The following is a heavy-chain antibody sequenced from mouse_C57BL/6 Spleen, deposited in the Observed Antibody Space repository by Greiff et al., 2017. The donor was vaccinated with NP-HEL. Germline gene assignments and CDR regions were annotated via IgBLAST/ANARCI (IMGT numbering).Heavy chain of an antibody. CDR2: IHPSDSDT. CDR3: ANGGIYFYAIDY. J-gene: IGHJ4*01. CDR1: GYTFTSYW. Sequence: QVQLQQPGAELVKPGASVKVSCKASGYTFTSYWMHWVKQRPGQGLEWIGRIHPSDSDTNYTQKFKGKATLTVDKSSSTAYMQLHSLTSEDSAVYYCANGGIYFYAIDYWGQGNSVTVSS. V-gene: IGHV1-74*01.